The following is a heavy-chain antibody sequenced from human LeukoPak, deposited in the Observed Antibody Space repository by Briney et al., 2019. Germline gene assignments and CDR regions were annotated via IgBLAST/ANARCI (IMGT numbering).Heavy chain of an antibody. D-gene: IGHD7-27*01. V-gene: IGHV4-39*02. CDR3: AKLGGGVQLWGD. CDR1: GGSIITTDDY. CDR2: IRYGGKT. Sequence: SETLSLTCTVSGGSIITTDDYWGWVRQPPGQGLEWIATIRYGGKTYYNPSLKSRGAIAVDTSKNLLPLKMTSGTAADTAVYYCAKLGGGVQLWGDWGQGTLVPVSS. J-gene: IGHJ4*02.